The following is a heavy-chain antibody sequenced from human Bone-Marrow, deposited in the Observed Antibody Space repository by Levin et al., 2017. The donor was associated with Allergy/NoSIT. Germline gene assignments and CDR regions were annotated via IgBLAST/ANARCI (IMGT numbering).Heavy chain of an antibody. Sequence: LSLTCAASGFTFSNAWMSWVRQAPGKGLEWVGRIKSKTDGGTTDYAAPVKGRFTISRDDSKNTLYLQMNSLKTEDTAVYYCTTDREAGRRPVDYWGQGTLVTVSS. V-gene: IGHV3-15*01. D-gene: IGHD1-1*01. CDR3: TTDREAGRRPVDY. CDR1: GFTFSNAW. J-gene: IGHJ4*02. CDR2: IKSKTDGGTT.